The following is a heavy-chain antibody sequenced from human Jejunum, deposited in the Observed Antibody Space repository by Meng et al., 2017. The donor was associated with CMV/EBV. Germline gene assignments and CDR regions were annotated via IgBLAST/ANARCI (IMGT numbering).Heavy chain of an antibody. CDR3: ASHRYSAGYYSDY. Sequence: TVSGGSISDYYWTLIRQTPGKGLEWIGYAFYSGTTNYNPSLKSRVTMSVDTSKKEFSLTLTSMTAADTGIYYCASHRYSAGYYSDYWSQGTLVTVSS. CDR2: AFYSGTT. J-gene: IGHJ4*02. D-gene: IGHD1-26*01. CDR1: GGSISDYY. V-gene: IGHV4-59*01.